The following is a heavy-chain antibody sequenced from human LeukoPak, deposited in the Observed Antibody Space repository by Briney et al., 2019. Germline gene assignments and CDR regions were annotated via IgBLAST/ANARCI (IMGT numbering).Heavy chain of an antibody. V-gene: IGHV3-23*01. CDR2: ISAGGYTT. D-gene: IGHD3-22*01. CDR1: KFTFSNFA. J-gene: IGHJ3*01. CDR3: AKDVDDCSGYDDVFDV. Sequence: GGSLRLSCAASKFTFSNFAMSWVRQTPGKGLQWVSTISAGGYTTNYADSVKGRFIISRDDSMNTLYLQMDDLKADDSAVYYCAKDVDDCSGYDDVFDVWGQGTMVTVSS.